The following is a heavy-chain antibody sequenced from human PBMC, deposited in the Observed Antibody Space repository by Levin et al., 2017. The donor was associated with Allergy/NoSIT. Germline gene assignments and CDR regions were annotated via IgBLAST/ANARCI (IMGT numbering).Heavy chain of an antibody. V-gene: IGHV3-30*18. CDR3: AKDPYDCGGSCYLDY. CDR2: ISYDGSNK. Sequence: GGSLRLSCAASGFTFSSYGMHWVRQAPGKGLEWVAVISYDGSNKYYADSVKGRFTISRDNSKNTLYLQMNSLRAEDTAVYYCAKDPYDCGGSCYLDYWGQGTLVTVSS. CDR1: GFTFSSYG. D-gene: IGHD2-15*01. J-gene: IGHJ4*02.